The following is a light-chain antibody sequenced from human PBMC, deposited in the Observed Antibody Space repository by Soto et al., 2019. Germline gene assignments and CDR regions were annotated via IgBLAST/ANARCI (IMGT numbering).Light chain of an antibody. CDR3: SSHTSSSSRV. V-gene: IGLV2-14*01. CDR1: SSDVGGYNY. Sequence: QSVLTQPASVSGSPGQPITISCTGTSSDVGGYNYVSWYQQHPGKAPQLMIYDVSNRPSGVSNRFSGSKSGNTASLTISGLQAEDEADYYCSSHTSSSSRVFGGGTQLTVL. CDR2: DVS. J-gene: IGLJ2*01.